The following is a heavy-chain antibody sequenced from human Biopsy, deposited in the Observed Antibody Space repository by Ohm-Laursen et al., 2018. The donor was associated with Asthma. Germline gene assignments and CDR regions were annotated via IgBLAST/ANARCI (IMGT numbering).Heavy chain of an antibody. CDR2: IHYSGST. CDR1: GVSIRSYY. V-gene: IGHV4-59*07. J-gene: IGHJ4*02. CDR3: AGFCSGGNCPDH. D-gene: IGHD2-15*01. Sequence: DTLSLTCTVSGVSIRSYYWTWIRQPPGKGLEWIGNIHYSGSTYSNPSLKSRVTISADTSKKQISLRLSSVIAADTAVYYCAGFCSGGNCPDHWGQGTLVTVSS.